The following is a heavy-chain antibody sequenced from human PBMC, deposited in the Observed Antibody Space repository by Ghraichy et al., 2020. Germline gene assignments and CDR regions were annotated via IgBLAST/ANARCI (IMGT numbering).Heavy chain of an antibody. CDR3: AKSGTYSSSSAGMDV. CDR2: ISWNSGNV. D-gene: IGHD6-6*01. Sequence: GGSLRLSCAASGFSFEHYAMYWVRQVPGRGLEWVSGISWNSGNVAYADSVEGRFTISRDNAKNSLYLQMNSLRVEDTALYYCAKSGTYSSSSAGMDVWGKGTAVTVSS. J-gene: IGHJ6*04. CDR1: GFSFEHYA. V-gene: IGHV3-9*01.